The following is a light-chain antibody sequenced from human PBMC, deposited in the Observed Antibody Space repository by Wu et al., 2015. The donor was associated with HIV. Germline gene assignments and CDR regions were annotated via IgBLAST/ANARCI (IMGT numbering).Light chain of an antibody. CDR3: QQYTMSPFN. Sequence: ENVLTQSPGTVSLSPGERATLSCRASQSVGGSQLAWYQQKPGQAPRLLFSGASKRATGIPDRFSGSGSGTNFTLTISRLEPEDSAVYYCQQYTMSPFNFGQGTRLEIK. V-gene: IGKV3-20*01. CDR1: QSVGGSQ. CDR2: GAS. J-gene: IGKJ2*01.